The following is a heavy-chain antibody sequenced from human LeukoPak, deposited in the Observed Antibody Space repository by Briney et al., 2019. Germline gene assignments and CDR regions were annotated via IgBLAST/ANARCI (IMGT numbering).Heavy chain of an antibody. CDR2: IYYSGRT. D-gene: IGHD6-19*01. Sequence: PSETLSLTCTVTGGSISGSNYYWAWIRQPPGEGLEWIGSIYYSGRTYYNPSLKSRVTISVDTSKNQFSLKLSSVTAADTAVYYCARHGPVAGVFRDEKIDYWGQGTPVTVSS. V-gene: IGHV4-39*01. CDR3: ARHGPVAGVFRDEKIDY. CDR1: GGSISGSNYY. J-gene: IGHJ4*02.